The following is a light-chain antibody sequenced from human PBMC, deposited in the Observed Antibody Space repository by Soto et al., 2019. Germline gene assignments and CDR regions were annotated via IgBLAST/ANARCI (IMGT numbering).Light chain of an antibody. CDR3: IQALQTPPYT. V-gene: IGKV2-28*01. CDR1: QSLLYSNGYNY. CDR2: LGS. Sequence: DIVMTQSPLSLPVAPGQPASISCRSSQSLLYSNGYNYLDWYLQKPGQSPQLLIYLGSNRASGVPDRFSGSGSGTDFTLKISRVEAEDVGAYYCIQALQTPPYTFGQGTKLEIK. J-gene: IGKJ2*01.